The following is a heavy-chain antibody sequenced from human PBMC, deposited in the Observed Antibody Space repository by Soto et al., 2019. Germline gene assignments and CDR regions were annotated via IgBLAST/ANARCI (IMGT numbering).Heavy chain of an antibody. CDR2: ISAYNGNT. J-gene: IGHJ4*02. V-gene: IGHV1-18*01. D-gene: IGHD3-22*01. Sequence: APVKASCKASGYTFTSYGIRWVRQAPGQGLEWMGWISAYNGNTNYAQKLQGRVTMTTDTSTSTAYMEQTSPIPEDSAVDFRARVGYYYGSSGYFYCCDCWRQGSLVSVAS. CDR1: GYTFTSYG. CDR3: ARVGYYYGSSGYFYCCDC.